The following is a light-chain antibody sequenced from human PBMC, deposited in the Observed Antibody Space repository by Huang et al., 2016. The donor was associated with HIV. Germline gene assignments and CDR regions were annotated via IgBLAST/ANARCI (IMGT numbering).Light chain of an antibody. J-gene: IGKJ4*01. Sequence: EIVLTQSPATLSLSPGGRGTISCRASQSVSNFLAWFQQKPGQAPRLLITAAANRATGIPARLSGSGSGTDFTLTISSLEPEDFAVYYCQQRSSWPLTFGGGTKVEIK. CDR3: QQRSSWPLT. CDR2: AAA. CDR1: QSVSNF. V-gene: IGKV3-11*01.